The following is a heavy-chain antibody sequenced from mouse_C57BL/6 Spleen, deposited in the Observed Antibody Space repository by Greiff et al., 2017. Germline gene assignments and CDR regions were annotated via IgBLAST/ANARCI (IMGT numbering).Heavy chain of an antibody. Sequence: QVQLQQPGAELVKPGASVKMSCKASGYTFTSYWITWVKQRPGQGLEWIGDIYPGSGSTNYNEKFKSKATLTVDTSSSTAYMQLSSLTSEDSAVYYCASRDYYSNPFAYWGQGTLVTVSA. V-gene: IGHV1-55*01. J-gene: IGHJ3*01. CDR2: IYPGSGST. CDR3: ASRDYYSNPFAY. D-gene: IGHD2-5*01. CDR1: GYTFTSYW.